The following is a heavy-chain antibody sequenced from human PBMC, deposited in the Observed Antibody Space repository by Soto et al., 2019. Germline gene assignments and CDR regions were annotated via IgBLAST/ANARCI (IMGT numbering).Heavy chain of an antibody. J-gene: IGHJ4*02. CDR3: ARDPSDVNYYDSSGSLDY. V-gene: IGHV3-21*01. CDR1: GLTFSSYS. D-gene: IGHD3-22*01. Sequence: GGSLRLSCAASGLTFSSYSMNWVRQAPGKGLEWVSSISSSSSYIYYADSVKGRFTISRDNAKNSLYLQMNSLRAEDTAVYYCARDPSDVNYYDSSGSLDYWGQGT. CDR2: ISSSSSYI.